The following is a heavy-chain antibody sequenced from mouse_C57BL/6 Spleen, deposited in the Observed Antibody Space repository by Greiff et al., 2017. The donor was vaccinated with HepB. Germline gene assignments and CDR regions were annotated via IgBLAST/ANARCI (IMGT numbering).Heavy chain of an antibody. J-gene: IGHJ4*01. CDR3: ARVGLYDAMDY. V-gene: IGHV1-64*01. D-gene: IGHD4-1*01. Sequence: QVQLQRPGAELVKPGASVKLSCKASGYTFTSYWMHWVKQRPGQGLEWIGMIHPNSGSTNYNEKFKSKATLTVDKSSSTAYMQLSSLTSEDSAVYYCARVGLYDAMDYWGQGTSVTVSS. CDR1: GYTFTSYW. CDR2: IHPNSGST.